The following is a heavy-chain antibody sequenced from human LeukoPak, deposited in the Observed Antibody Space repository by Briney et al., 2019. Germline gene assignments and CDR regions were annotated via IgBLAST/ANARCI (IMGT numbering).Heavy chain of an antibody. D-gene: IGHD1-14*01. CDR2: IKYDESE. Sequence: GGSLRLSCVASGFSFRSYWMNWVRQAPGKGLEWVASIKYDESEKYSVEGRFTISRDNAKNSLYLQIDSLRAGDTAMYYCARDGYEPGHYFDYWGQGTLVTASS. V-gene: IGHV3-7*03. CDR3: ARDGYEPGHYFDY. CDR1: GFSFRSYW. J-gene: IGHJ4*02.